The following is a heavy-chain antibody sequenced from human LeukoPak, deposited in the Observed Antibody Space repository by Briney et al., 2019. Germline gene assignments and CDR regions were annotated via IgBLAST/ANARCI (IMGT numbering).Heavy chain of an antibody. CDR3: AGAGAALPTFDY. D-gene: IGHD6-6*01. Sequence: PGGSLRLSCAASGFTFSSYAMHWVRQAPRKGLEWVAVISYDGSNKYYADSVKGRFTIYRDNSKNKLYLQMSSLRAEDTAVYYCAGAGAALPTFDYWGQGTLVTVSS. CDR1: GFTFSSYA. J-gene: IGHJ4*02. V-gene: IGHV3-30*04. CDR2: ISYDGSNK.